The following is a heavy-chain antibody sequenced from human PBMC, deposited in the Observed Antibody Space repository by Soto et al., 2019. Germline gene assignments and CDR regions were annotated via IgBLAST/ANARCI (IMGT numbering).Heavy chain of an antibody. CDR2: MNPTNGNT. CDR3: GRAEILTGYFA. D-gene: IGHD3-9*01. Sequence: ASVKVSCKASGYTFTSYDINWVRQTTGQGLEWMGWMNPTNGNTGYVQKFQGRVTMTRNTSINTAYMELSSLRSEDTAVYYCGRAEILTGYFAWGQGTLVTVSS. J-gene: IGHJ5*01. V-gene: IGHV1-8*01. CDR1: GYTFTSYD.